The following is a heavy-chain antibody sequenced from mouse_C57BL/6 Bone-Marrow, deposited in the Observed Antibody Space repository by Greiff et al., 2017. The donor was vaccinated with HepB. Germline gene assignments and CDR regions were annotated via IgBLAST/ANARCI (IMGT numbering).Heavy chain of an antibody. CDR3: ARHGSSYGGWYFDV. J-gene: IGHJ1*03. CDR2: ISNLAYSI. Sequence: EVKVVESGGGLVQPGGSLKLSCAASGFTFSDYGMAWVRQAPRKGPEWVAFISNLAYSIYYADTVTGRFTISRENAKNTLYLEMSSPRSEDTAMYYCARHGSSYGGWYFDVWGTGTTVTVSS. V-gene: IGHV5-15*01. CDR1: GFTFSDYG. D-gene: IGHD1-1*01.